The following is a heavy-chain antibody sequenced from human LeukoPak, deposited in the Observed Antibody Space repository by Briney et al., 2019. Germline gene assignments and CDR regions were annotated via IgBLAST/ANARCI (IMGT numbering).Heavy chain of an antibody. D-gene: IGHD3-3*01. CDR1: GGSISTYY. J-gene: IGHJ4*02. CDR2: ISISGTT. V-gene: IGHV4-59*01. Sequence: ETLSLTCTVSGGSISTYYWSWIRQPPGKGLEWIGYISISGTTLYNPSLKSRVTISVDTSKNQFSLRLSSVTAADTAVYYCARGPSILSPEAQSLYWGQGTLVAVSS. CDR3: ARGPSILSPEAQSLY.